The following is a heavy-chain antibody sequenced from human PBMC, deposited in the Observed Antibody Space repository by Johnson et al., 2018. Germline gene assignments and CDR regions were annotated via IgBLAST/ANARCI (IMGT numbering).Heavy chain of an antibody. J-gene: IGHJ3*02. CDR2: ISYDGSNK. CDR3: AKESYYYDSIGYYSGAFDI. V-gene: IGHV3-30*18. CDR1: GFTFSSYG. D-gene: IGHD3-22*01. Sequence: QVQLVQSGGGVVQPGRSLRLSCAASGFTFSSYGMHWVRQAPGKGLEWVAVISYDGSNKYYADSVKGRFTISRDNSKNTLYLQMNSLRAEDTAVYYCAKESYYYDSIGYYSGAFDIWGQGTMVTVSS.